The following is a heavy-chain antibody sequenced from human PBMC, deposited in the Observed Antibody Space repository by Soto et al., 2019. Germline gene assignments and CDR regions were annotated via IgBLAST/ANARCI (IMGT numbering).Heavy chain of an antibody. D-gene: IGHD3-9*01. CDR1: GGSVSNKTYY. Sequence: SETLALTCSVYGGSVSNKTYYWSWIRQTPGKRLEWIGYIYYSGTTNYNPSLKSRVTISVDMSKNQFSLRLTSVTAADTALYYCARTSFFPRSGGPRDLFSFPARRSSDL. V-gene: IGHV4-61*01. J-gene: IGHJ2*01. CDR3: ARTSFFPRSGGPRDLFSFPARRSSDL. CDR2: IYYSGTT.